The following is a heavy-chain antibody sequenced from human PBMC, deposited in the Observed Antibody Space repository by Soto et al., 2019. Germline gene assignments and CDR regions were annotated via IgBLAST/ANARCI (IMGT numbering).Heavy chain of an antibody. CDR1: GGSISSGDYY. D-gene: IGHD4-17*01. Sequence: SETLSLTCTVSGGSISSGDYYWSWIRQPPGKGLEWIGYIYYSGSTYYNPSLKSRVTISVDTSKNQFSLKLSSVTAADTAVYYCARVVTTIFYGDAHNWFDPWGQGTLVTVSS. CDR2: IYYSGST. J-gene: IGHJ5*02. CDR3: ARVVTTIFYGDAHNWFDP. V-gene: IGHV4-30-4*01.